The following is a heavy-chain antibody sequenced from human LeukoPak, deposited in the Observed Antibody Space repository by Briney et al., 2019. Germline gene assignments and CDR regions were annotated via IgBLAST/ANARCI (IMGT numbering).Heavy chain of an antibody. V-gene: IGHV4-4*09. D-gene: IGHD3-10*01. CDR2: IYATGST. CDR1: GGSISSYY. CDR3: VIDGSVRSPLGP. Sequence: PSETLSLTCTVSGGSISSYYWSWIRQPPGKGLEWIGYIYATGSTNYNPSLKSRVTISVDTSKNQFSLNLRSVTAADTAVYYCVIDGSVRSPLGPWGQGTLVTVSS. J-gene: IGHJ5*02.